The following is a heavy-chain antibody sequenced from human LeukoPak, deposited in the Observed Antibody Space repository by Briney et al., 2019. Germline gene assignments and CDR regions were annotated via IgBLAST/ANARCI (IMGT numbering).Heavy chain of an antibody. CDR3: ANSHSYYDFWSGYYGYFDY. CDR2: IKQDGSEK. D-gene: IGHD3-3*01. CDR1: GFTFSSYW. V-gene: IGHV3-7*01. Sequence: GGSLRLSXAASGFTFSSYWMSWVRQTPGKGLEWLANIKQDGSEKYYVDSVKGRFTISRDNAKNSLYLQMNSLRAEDTAVYYCANSHSYYDFWSGYYGYFDYWGQGTLVTVSS. J-gene: IGHJ4*02.